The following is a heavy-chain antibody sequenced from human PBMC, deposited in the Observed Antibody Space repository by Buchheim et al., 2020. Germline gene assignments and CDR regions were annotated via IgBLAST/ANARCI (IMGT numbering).Heavy chain of an antibody. J-gene: IGHJ5*02. CDR3: TRDPRILRYFDP. D-gene: IGHD3-9*01. V-gene: IGHV3-15*01. CDR1: GLTFSNYP. Sequence: EVHLLESGGGLVQPGGSLRLSCAASGLTFSNYPMSWVRQAPGKGLEWVGRIKSESDGGRTDYAAPVKGRFTISRDDSKNMLYLQMNSLKSEDTAVYYCTRDPRILRYFDPWGQGTL. CDR2: IKSESDGGRT.